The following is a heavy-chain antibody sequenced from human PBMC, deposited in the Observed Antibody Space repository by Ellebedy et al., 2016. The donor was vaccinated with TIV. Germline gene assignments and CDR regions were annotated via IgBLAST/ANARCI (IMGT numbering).Heavy chain of an antibody. CDR2: IIPILDMA. J-gene: IGHJ4*02. Sequence: AASVKVSCKASGVTFTSYAFTWVRQAPGQGLEWMGRIIPILDMANYAQKFQGRVTITADKSTSTAYMELSSLRTEDTAVFYCARTVSYRSGWYGYWGQGTLVTVSS. V-gene: IGHV1-69*04. CDR1: GVTFTSYA. CDR3: ARTVSYRSGWYGY. D-gene: IGHD6-19*01.